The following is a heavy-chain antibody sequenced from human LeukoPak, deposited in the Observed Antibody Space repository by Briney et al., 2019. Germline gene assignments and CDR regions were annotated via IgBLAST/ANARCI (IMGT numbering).Heavy chain of an antibody. J-gene: IGHJ4*02. D-gene: IGHD6-13*01. CDR2: IYYSGST. CDR3: ARAGSSWYFPFDY. CDR1: GGSISSSSYS. V-gene: IGHV4-39*07. Sequence: PSETLSLTCTVSGGSISSSSYSWGWIRQPPGKGLEWIGSIYYSGSTYYNPSLKSRVTISVDTSKNQFSLKLSSVTAADTAVYYCARAGSSWYFPFDYWGQGTLVTVSS.